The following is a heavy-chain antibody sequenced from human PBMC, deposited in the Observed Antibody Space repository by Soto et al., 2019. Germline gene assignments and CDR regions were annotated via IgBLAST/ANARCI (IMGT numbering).Heavy chain of an antibody. CDR2: INPYSGDT. CDR1: GGTFSSYA. J-gene: IGHJ6*02. V-gene: IGHV1-2*04. Sequence: ASVKVSCKASGGTFSSYAISWVRQAPGQGLEWMGWINPYSGDTKYAQKFQGWVTVTRDTSISTVFMELSRLKSDDTAVYYCARGQGSSSWLYYYGMDVWGQGTTVTVSS. CDR3: ARGQGSSSWLYYYGMDV. D-gene: IGHD6-13*01.